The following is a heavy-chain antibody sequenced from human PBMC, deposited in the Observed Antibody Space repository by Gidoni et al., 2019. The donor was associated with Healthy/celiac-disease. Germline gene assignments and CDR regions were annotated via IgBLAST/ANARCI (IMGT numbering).Heavy chain of an antibody. CDR1: GFPFSSLA. J-gene: IGHJ4*02. V-gene: IGHV3-23*01. Sequence: EVQLLESGGGVVQPGGSLRLSCTAYGFPFSSLAMSWVRQAPGKGRVWVSAISGSGGSTYYADSVKGRFTISRDNSKNTLYLQMNSLRAEDTAVYYCAKGVTGVLFDYWGQGTLVTVSS. CDR2: ISGSGGST. CDR3: AKGVTGVLFDY. D-gene: IGHD7-27*01.